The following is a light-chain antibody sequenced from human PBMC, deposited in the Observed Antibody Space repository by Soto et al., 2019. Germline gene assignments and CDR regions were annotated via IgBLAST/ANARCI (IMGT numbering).Light chain of an antibody. Sequence: EILMTQSPATLSVSPGERATLSCRASQSVSSKLAWYQQKPGQAPRLLIYGASTRATGIPARFSGSGSGTEFTLTISSLQSEDFAVYHCQQYDGWPRTFGQGTKVDI. CDR2: GAS. CDR1: QSVSSK. V-gene: IGKV3-15*01. J-gene: IGKJ1*01. CDR3: QQYDGWPRT.